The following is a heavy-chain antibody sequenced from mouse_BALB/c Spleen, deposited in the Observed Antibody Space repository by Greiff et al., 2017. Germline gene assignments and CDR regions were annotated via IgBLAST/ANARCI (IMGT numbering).Heavy chain of an antibody. D-gene: IGHD5-5*01. CDR3: AREETTPRY. V-gene: IGHV14-3*02. CDR1: GFNIKDTY. J-gene: IGHJ2*01. CDR2: IGPANGNT. Sequence: DVKLVESGAELVKPGASVKLSCTASGFNIKDTYMHWVKQRPEQGLEWIGRIGPANGNTKYDPKFQGKAPIPADTSSNTAYLQLSSLTSEDTAVYYWAREETTPRYWGQGTALTVPS.